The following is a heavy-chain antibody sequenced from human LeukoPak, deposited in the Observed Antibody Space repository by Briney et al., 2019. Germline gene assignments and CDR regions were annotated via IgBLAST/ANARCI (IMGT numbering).Heavy chain of an antibody. Sequence: GGSLRLSCAVSGITLSNYGMSWVRQAPGKGLEWVAGLSGSGGGTNYAESVKGRFTISRDNSKNTVELQMNTLRAEDTAVYYCAKGEDGFEYYYYIDGWGKGTTVTVSS. CDR1: GITLSNYG. J-gene: IGHJ6*03. D-gene: IGHD2/OR15-2a*01. CDR3: AKGEDGFEYYYYIDG. V-gene: IGHV3-23*01. CDR2: LSGSGGGT.